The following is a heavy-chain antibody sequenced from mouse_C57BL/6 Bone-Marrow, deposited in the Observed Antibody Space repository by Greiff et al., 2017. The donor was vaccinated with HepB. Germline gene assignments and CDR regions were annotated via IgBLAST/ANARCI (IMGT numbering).Heavy chain of an antibody. Sequence: EVQRVESGGGLVKPGGSLKLSCAASGFTFSSYAMSWVRQTPEKRLEWVATISDGGSYTYYPDNVKGRFTISRDNAKNNLYLQMSHLKSEDTAMYYCARDRETGFDYWGQGTTLTVSS. V-gene: IGHV5-4*01. CDR3: ARDRETGFDY. CDR1: GFTFSSYA. D-gene: IGHD3-3*01. J-gene: IGHJ2*01. CDR2: ISDGGSYT.